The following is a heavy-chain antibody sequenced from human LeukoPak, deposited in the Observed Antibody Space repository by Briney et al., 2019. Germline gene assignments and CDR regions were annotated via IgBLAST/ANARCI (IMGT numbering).Heavy chain of an antibody. CDR3: ARGYRSGGSCFCPHYYFDY. Sequence: ASVKVSCKASGYTFTSYGISWVRQAPGQGLEWMGWISAYNGNTNYAQKLQGRVTMTTDTSTSTAYMEQRSLRSDDTAVYYCARGYRSGGSCFCPHYYFDYWGQGTLVTVSS. CDR1: GYTFTSYG. CDR2: ISAYNGNT. D-gene: IGHD2-15*01. J-gene: IGHJ4*02. V-gene: IGHV1-18*01.